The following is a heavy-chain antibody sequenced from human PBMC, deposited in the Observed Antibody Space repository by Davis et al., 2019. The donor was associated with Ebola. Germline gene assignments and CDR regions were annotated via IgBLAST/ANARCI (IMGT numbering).Heavy chain of an antibody. CDR3: ARQRRAVVNWFDP. CDR2: IYPGDSDT. V-gene: IGHV5-51*01. CDR1: GYSLTSYW. D-gene: IGHD6-19*01. Sequence: KVSCKGSGYSLTSYWIGWVRQMPGKGLEWMGIIYPGDSDTRYSPSFQGQVTISADKSISTAYLQWSSLKASDTAMYYCARQRRAVVNWFDPWGQGTLVTVSS. J-gene: IGHJ5*02.